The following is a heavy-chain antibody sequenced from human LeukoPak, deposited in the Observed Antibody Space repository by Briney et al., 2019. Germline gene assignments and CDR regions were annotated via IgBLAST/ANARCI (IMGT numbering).Heavy chain of an antibody. CDR1: GGSISSSSYY. J-gene: IGHJ3*02. V-gene: IGHV4-39*07. CDR2: IYYSGST. D-gene: IGHD3-3*01. Sequence: SETLSLTCTVSGGSISSSSYYWGWIRQPPGKGLEWIGSIYYSGSTYYYPSLKSRVTISVDRSKNQFSLKLSSVTAADTAGYYWARVNGQSDSYAFDIWGQGTMVTVSS. CDR3: ARVNGQSDSYAFDI.